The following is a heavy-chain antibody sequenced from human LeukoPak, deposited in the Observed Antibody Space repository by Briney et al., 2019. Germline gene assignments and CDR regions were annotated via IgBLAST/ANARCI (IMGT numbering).Heavy chain of an antibody. J-gene: IGHJ5*02. CDR1: GFIFSSYG. V-gene: IGHV3-30*03. D-gene: IGHD3-3*01. CDR2: ISKDGSEQ. CDR3: ARDPVIWKSGSRYNWFDP. Sequence: GGSLRLSCAASGFIFSSYGIHWVRQPPGKGPEWVALISKDGSEQYYAGSVRGRFTVSRDNSMNTLYLQMNSLRAEDTAVYYCARDPVIWKSGSRYNWFDPWGQGTLVTVSS.